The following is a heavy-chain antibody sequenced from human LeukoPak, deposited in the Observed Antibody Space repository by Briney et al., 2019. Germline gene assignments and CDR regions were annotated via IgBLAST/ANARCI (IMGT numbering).Heavy chain of an antibody. CDR2: ISGSGAGT. V-gene: IGHV3-23*01. CDR1: GLTFSSNA. CDR3: ATNTSSWSFDY. J-gene: IGHJ4*02. D-gene: IGHD6-13*01. Sequence: SGGSLRLSCAASGLTFSSNAMSWVHQTPGLGLDWVSAISGSGAGTYYADSVKGRFTISRDNSKNTLYLQMHSLRAEDTAVYYCATNTSSWSFDYWGQGTLVTVSS.